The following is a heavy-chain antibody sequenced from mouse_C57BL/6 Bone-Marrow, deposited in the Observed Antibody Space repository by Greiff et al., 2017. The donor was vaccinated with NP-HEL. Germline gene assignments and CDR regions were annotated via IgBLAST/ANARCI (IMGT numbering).Heavy chain of an antibody. V-gene: IGHV5-15*01. CDR1: GFTFSDYG. Sequence: EVMLVESGGGLVQPGGSLKLSCAASGFTFSDYGMAWVRQAPRKGPEWVAFISNLAYSIYYADTVTGRFTISRENAKNTLYLEMSSLRSEDTAMYYCARKGNYDYAMDYWGQGTSVTVSS. CDR2: ISNLAYSI. D-gene: IGHD1-1*02. J-gene: IGHJ4*01. CDR3: ARKGNYDYAMDY.